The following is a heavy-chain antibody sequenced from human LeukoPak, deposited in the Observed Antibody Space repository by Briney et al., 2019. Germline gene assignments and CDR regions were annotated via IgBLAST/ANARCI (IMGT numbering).Heavy chain of an antibody. J-gene: IGHJ4*02. V-gene: IGHV3-30-3*01. CDR3: ARAGRADGDYHYFDY. CDR1: GVIFDNFA. CDR2: VSYDGSNK. D-gene: IGHD4-17*01. Sequence: GGSLRLSCAASGVIFDNFAFHWVRQAPGKGLEWVAAVSYDGSNKYYADSVRGRLTISRDNSKNTLYLQMNSLRAVDTAVYYCARAGRADGDYHYFDYWGQGTLVTVSS.